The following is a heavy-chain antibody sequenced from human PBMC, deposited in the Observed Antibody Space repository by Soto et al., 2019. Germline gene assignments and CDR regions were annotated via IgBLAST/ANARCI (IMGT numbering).Heavy chain of an antibody. CDR3: AKDITGTTNGFDY. V-gene: IGHV3-23*01. CDR2: ISGSGGST. Sequence: LRLSCAASGFTFSSYAMSWVRQAPGKGLEWVSAISGSGGSTYYADSVKGRFTISRDNSKNTLYLQMNSLRAEDTAVYYCAKDITGTTNGFDYWGQGTLVTVSS. D-gene: IGHD1-7*01. J-gene: IGHJ4*02. CDR1: GFTFSSYA.